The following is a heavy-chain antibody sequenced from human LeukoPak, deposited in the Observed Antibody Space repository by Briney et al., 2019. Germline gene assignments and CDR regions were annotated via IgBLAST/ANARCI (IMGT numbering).Heavy chain of an antibody. J-gene: IGHJ3*02. CDR1: GYTFTGSC. D-gene: IGHD3-16*01. CDR2: INANSGGT. V-gene: IGHV1-2*02. CDR3: ARDEGGNAFDI. Sequence: GASVKLSFTASGYTFTGSCMHWVRQAPGQGLEWMGWINANSGGTNSAQKFQGRVPMTRDKSISTAYMELSSLRSDDTAVYYWARDEGGNAFDIWGQGTMVTVSS.